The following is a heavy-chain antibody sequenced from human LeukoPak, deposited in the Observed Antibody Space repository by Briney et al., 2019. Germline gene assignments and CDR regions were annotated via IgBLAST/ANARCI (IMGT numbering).Heavy chain of an antibody. CDR1: GFTFSSCS. V-gene: IGHV3-48*02. CDR2: ISSSSTI. J-gene: IGHJ5*02. Sequence: GGSLRLSCAASGFTFSSCSMNWVRQAPGKGLEWVSYISSSSTIYYADSVKGRFTISRDNAKNSLYLQMNSLRDEDTAVYYCARDASGRGAWGQGTLVTVSS. CDR3: ARDASGRGA. D-gene: IGHD1-26*01.